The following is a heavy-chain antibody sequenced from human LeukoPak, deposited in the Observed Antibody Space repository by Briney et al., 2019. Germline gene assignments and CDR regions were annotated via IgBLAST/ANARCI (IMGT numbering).Heavy chain of an antibody. D-gene: IGHD2-2*01. Sequence: NPGGSLRLSCAASGSTFGNYYMSWVRQAPGKGLEWVSSISSSSSYIYYADSVKGRFTISRDNAKNSMYLQMNSLRAEDTAVYYCTRDPGRCTSTSCYPDYWGQGTLVTVSS. CDR3: TRDPGRCTSTSCYPDY. CDR1: GSTFGNYY. CDR2: ISSSSSYI. V-gene: IGHV3-21*01. J-gene: IGHJ4*02.